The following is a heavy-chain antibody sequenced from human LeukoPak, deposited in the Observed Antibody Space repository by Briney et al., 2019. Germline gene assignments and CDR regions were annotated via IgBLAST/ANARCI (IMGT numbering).Heavy chain of an antibody. CDR3: ARHEAPGPEARFDP. CDR1: GSTFTSYW. J-gene: IGHJ5*02. V-gene: IGHV5-10-1*01. D-gene: IGHD1-14*01. Sequence: GGSLQISCQGPGSTFTSYWISWVRQLPGKGLEWMGRIDPSDSYTNYSPSFQGHVTIPADKSISTAYLQWSSLKASDTAMYYCARHEAPGPEARFDPWGQGTLVTVSS. CDR2: IDPSDSYT.